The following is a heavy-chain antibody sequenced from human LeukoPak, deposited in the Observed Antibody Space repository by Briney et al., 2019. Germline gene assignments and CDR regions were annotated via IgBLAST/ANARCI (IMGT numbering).Heavy chain of an antibody. D-gene: IGHD5-12*01. CDR3: AKDRYSTHNWFDP. V-gene: IGHV3-30*18. J-gene: IGHJ5*02. Sequence: TGGSLRLSCAVSGFTFSSYGMHWVRQAPGKGLEWVAIISYDGSNKYYADSVKGRFTISRDNSKNTLYLQMNSLRTEDTAVYYCAKDRYSTHNWFDPWGQGTLVTVSS. CDR2: ISYDGSNK. CDR1: GFTFSSYG.